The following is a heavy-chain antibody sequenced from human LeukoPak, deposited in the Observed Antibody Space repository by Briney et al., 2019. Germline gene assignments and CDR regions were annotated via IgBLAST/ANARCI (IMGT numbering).Heavy chain of an antibody. J-gene: IGHJ4*02. D-gene: IGHD3-22*01. CDR3: AKAHYYDTTSFDSAFWGTRPLDY. CDR1: LFTFDDYT. V-gene: IGHV3-43*01. CDR2: IRWDCDST. Sequence: GSLRLSCAASLFTFDDYTMHWVRQAPRKGVEWVSLIRWDCDSTYYTDSVKGLFTISTDNIKNSLFLEMNSLRPEDRALYYCAKAHYYDTTSFDSAFWGTRPLDYWGEGTLVTVSS.